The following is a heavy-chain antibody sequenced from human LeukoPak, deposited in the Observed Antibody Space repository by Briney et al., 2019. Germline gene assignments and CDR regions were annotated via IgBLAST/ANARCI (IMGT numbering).Heavy chain of an antibody. CDR3: AVGYSGYAPGAFDI. Sequence: PSETLSLTCAVYGGSFSGYYWSWIRQPPGKGLEWNGEINHSGSTNYNPSLKSRVTISVDTSKNQFSLKLSSVTAADTAVYYCAVGYSGYAPGAFDIWAKGQWSPSLQ. V-gene: IGHV4-34*01. D-gene: IGHD5-12*01. J-gene: IGHJ3*02. CDR2: INHSGST. CDR1: GGSFSGYY.